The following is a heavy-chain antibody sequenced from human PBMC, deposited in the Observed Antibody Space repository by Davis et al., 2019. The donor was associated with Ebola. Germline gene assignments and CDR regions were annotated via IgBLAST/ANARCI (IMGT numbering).Heavy chain of an antibody. D-gene: IGHD4-23*01. V-gene: IGHV1-18*01. CDR2: ISAYNGNT. Sequence: ASVQVSCKAFRYTFKNYAISWVWQAPGQGLEWMGWISAYNGNTNNAQLLQGRVTMTTDTSTGTAYIELSSLSSEDTAVYYCARDPPEYADNSGWYFDLWGRGTLVTVSS. CDR3: ARDPPEYADNSGWYFDL. CDR1: RYTFKNYA. J-gene: IGHJ2*01.